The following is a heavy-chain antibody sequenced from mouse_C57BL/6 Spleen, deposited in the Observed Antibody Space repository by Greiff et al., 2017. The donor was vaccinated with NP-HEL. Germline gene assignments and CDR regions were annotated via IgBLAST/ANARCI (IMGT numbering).Heavy chain of an antibody. V-gene: IGHV3-1*01. Sequence: EVQLQESGPGMVKPSQSLSLTCTVTGYSITSGYDWHWIRHFPGNKLEWMGYISYSGSTNYNPSLKSRISITHDTSKNHFFLKLNSVTTEDTATYYCARGLLLRAMDYWGQGTSVTVSS. D-gene: IGHD1-1*01. CDR2: ISYSGST. J-gene: IGHJ4*01. CDR1: GYSITSGYD. CDR3: ARGLLLRAMDY.